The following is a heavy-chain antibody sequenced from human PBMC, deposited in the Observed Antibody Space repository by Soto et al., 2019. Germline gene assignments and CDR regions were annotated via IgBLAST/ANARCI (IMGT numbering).Heavy chain of an antibody. Sequence: GGSLRLSCAASGFTFSNAWMNWVRQAPGKGLEWVGRIKSKTDGGTTDYAAPVKGRFTISRDDSKNTLYLQMNSLKTEDTAVYYCTTGYYYDSSGYYAHWGQGTLVTVSS. CDR1: GFTFSNAW. CDR3: TTGYYYDSSGYYAH. J-gene: IGHJ4*02. CDR2: IKSKTDGGTT. D-gene: IGHD3-22*01. V-gene: IGHV3-15*07.